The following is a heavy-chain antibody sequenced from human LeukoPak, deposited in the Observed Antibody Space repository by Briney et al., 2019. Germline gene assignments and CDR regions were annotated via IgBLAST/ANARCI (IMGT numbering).Heavy chain of an antibody. Sequence: SQTLSLTCAISGDSVSSNSAAWNWLRQSPSRGLEWLGRTYYRSKWYNDYAVSVKSLITINPDTSKNQFSLQLNSVTPEDTAVYYCARGYCSSTSCYDYYYGMDVWGQGTTVTVSS. CDR3: ARGYCSSTSCYDYYYGMDV. D-gene: IGHD2-2*01. J-gene: IGHJ6*02. CDR2: TYYRSKWYN. V-gene: IGHV6-1*01. CDR1: GDSVSSNSAA.